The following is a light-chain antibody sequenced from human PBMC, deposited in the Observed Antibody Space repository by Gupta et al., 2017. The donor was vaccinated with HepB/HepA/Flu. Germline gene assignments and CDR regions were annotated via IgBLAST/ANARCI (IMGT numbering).Light chain of an antibody. CDR3: QVWHSTTDHLV. Sequence: SYVLTQPPSVSVAPGRTARLTCGGKNIGSNSVHWYQQKPGRAPVLVIYYDGDRPSGIPERFSGSNSGNTATLTISRVEVGDEADYYCQVWHSTTDHLVFGGGTKLTVL. V-gene: IGLV3-21*04. CDR1: NIGSNS. J-gene: IGLJ2*01. CDR2: YDG.